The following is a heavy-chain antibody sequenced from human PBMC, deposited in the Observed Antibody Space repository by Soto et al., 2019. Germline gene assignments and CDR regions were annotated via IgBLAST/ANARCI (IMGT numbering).Heavy chain of an antibody. CDR2: ISYDGSNK. CDR3: GYDSPGNYYGMDV. J-gene: IGHJ6*02. CDR1: GITFSSYG. Sequence: PGGSLRLSCAASGITFSSYGMHWVRQAPGKGLEWVAVISYDGSNKYYADSVKGRFTISRDNSKNTLYLQMNSLRAEDTAVYYCGYDSPGNYYGMDVWGQGTTVTVSS. V-gene: IGHV3-30*18.